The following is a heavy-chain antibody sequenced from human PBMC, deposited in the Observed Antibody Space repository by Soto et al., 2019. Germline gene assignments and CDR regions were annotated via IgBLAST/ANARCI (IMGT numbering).Heavy chain of an antibody. V-gene: IGHV1-69*13. CDR3: AIAARYYYYYGMDV. CDR1: GGTFSSYA. D-gene: IGHD6-6*01. J-gene: IGHJ6*02. CDR2: IIPIFGTA. Sequence: ASVKVSCKASGGTFSSYAISWVRQAPGQGLEWMGGIIPIFGTANYAQKFQARVTITADESTSTAYSELSSLRSEDTAVYYCAIAARYYYYYGMDVWGQGTTVTVSS.